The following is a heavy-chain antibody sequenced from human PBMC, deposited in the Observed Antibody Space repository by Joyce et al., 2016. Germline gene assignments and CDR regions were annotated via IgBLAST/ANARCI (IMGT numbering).Heavy chain of an antibody. CDR1: GYTFVDFY. CDR3: ASQGTPGIAVAGLNFDL. D-gene: IGHD6-19*01. V-gene: IGHV1-2*02. Sequence: QAQLVQSGAEVKKPGASVKVSCKASGYTFVDFYMHWVRQAPGKGLEWVGWIKPNTGDTDYAQRFQGRVTMTRDTSVRSVYMEVTRLKSDDTAMYYCASQGTPGIAVAGLNFDLWGQGTLVTVSS. CDR2: IKPNTGDT. J-gene: IGHJ4*02.